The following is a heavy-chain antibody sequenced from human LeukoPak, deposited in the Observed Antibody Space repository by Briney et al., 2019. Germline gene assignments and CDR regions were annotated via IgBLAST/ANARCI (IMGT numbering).Heavy chain of an antibody. D-gene: IGHD3-10*01. Sequence: GASVKVSCKASGYTFTSYDINWVRQATGQGREWMGWMNPNSGNTGYAQKFQGRVTMTRNTSISTAYMELSSLRSEDTAVYYCARVSITMVRGVPTNWFDPWGQGTLVTVSS. V-gene: IGHV1-8*01. CDR2: MNPNSGNT. J-gene: IGHJ5*02. CDR1: GYTFTSYD. CDR3: ARVSITMVRGVPTNWFDP.